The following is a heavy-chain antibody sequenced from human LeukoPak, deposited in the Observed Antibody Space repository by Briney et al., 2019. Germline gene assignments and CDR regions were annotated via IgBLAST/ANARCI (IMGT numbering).Heavy chain of an antibody. CDR1: GGSISDYY. CDR2: VYYSGTS. D-gene: IGHD3-16*01. CDR3: ARSLRRREFDP. Sequence: PSETLSLTCTVSGGSISDYYWSWIRQTPGEGLEWIGYVYYSGTSTYNPSLKSRVTTSVDSSKNQFSLSLRSVTAADTAVYYCARSLRRREFDPWGQGTLVTVSS. J-gene: IGHJ5*02. V-gene: IGHV4-59*01.